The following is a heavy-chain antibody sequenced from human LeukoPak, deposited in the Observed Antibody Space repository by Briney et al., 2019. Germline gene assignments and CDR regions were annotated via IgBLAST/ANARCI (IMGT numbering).Heavy chain of an antibody. D-gene: IGHD2-21*02. Sequence: GESLKISCKGSGYSFTSYWIGWVRQMPGKGLEWMGIIYPGDSDTRYSPSFQGQVTISADKSISTAYLQWSSLKASDTAMYYCAGHVSSWAYCGGDCYGNWFDPWGQGTLVTVSS. J-gene: IGHJ5*02. V-gene: IGHV5-51*01. CDR1: GYSFTSYW. CDR2: IYPGDSDT. CDR3: AGHVSSWAYCGGDCYGNWFDP.